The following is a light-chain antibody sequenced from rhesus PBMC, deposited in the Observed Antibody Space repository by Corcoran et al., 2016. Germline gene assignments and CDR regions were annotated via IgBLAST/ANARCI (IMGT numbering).Light chain of an antibody. CDR1: ENVNNY. J-gene: IGKJ2*01. CDR3: QHNYGTPYS. Sequence: DIQMTQSPSSLSASVGDRVTITCRTSENVNNYLNWYQQKPGKAPKVLIYKASTLQSGVPSRFSGSGSGTDYTCPISSLQSEDVATYYCQHNYGTPYSFGQGTKVEIK. V-gene: IGKV1-74*01. CDR2: KAS.